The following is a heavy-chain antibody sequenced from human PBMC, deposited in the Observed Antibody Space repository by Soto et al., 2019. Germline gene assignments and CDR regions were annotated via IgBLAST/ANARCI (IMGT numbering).Heavy chain of an antibody. V-gene: IGHV2-5*02. Sequence: QITLKESGPTLVKPTQTLTLTCSFSGFSLSISEVGVAWIRHPPGKALDWLALIYWDDNKHYSPSLKCRATLTKDTSKNQVILTMTNMEPVDTATYYCAHRRSGCHSGGCYYYYLEYCGQGTLVTVSS. J-gene: IGHJ4*02. CDR1: GFSLSISEVG. CDR3: AHRRSGCHSGGCYYYYLEY. D-gene: IGHD6-19*01. CDR2: IYWDDNK.